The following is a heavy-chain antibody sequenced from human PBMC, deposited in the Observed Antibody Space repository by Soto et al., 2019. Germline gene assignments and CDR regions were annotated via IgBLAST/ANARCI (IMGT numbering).Heavy chain of an antibody. Sequence: EVQLLESGGGLVQPGGSLRLSCAASGFTFSSYAMSWVRQAPGKGVEWVSAISGSGGSTYDADSVKGRFTISRDNSKNTLYLQMNSLRAEDTAVYYCAKDLVVRGPSLGAFDIWGQGTMVTVSS. V-gene: IGHV3-23*01. D-gene: IGHD3-10*01. CDR1: GFTFSSYA. CDR3: AKDLVVRGPSLGAFDI. CDR2: ISGSGGST. J-gene: IGHJ3*02.